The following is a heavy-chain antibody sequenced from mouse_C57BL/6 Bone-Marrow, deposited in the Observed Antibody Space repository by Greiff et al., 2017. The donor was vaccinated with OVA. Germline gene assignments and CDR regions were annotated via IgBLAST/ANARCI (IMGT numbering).Heavy chain of an antibody. CDR3: ARSYYGSSYENWYFDV. D-gene: IGHD1-1*01. J-gene: IGHJ1*03. CDR1: GYTFTSYW. V-gene: IGHV1-55*01. Sequence: VQLQQPGAELVKPGASVKMSCKASGYTFTSYWITWVKQRPGQGLEWIGDIYPGSGSTNYNEKFKSKATLTVDTSSSTAYMQLSSLTSEDSAVYYCARSYYGSSYENWYFDVWGTGTTVTVSS. CDR2: IYPGSGST.